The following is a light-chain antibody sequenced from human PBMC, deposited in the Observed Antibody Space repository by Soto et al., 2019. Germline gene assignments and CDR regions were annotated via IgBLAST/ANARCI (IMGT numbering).Light chain of an antibody. CDR2: GAS. Sequence: EMFNAQSTATPSFSPGETALLSCRASQNIGSNLAWYQQRPGQAPRLLIYGASSRVTGIPARFSGSGSGTEFTLTISNLQPDDFATYYCQQYESYSPWTFGHGTKVDI. V-gene: IGKV3-15*01. CDR1: QNIGSN. J-gene: IGKJ1*01. CDR3: QQYESYSPWT.